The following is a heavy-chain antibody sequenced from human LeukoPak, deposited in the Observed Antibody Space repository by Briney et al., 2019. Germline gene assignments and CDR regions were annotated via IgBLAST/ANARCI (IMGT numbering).Heavy chain of an antibody. J-gene: IGHJ4*02. CDR3: AREGGPYRPLDY. CDR1: GFTFSNYA. CDR2: VNLQGST. Sequence: GSLRLSCAASGFTFSNYALNWVRQPPGKGLEWIGEVNLQGSTNYNPSLMGRVAIAVDTSENHISLQLTSVTAADTAVYYCAREGGPYRPLDYSGQGTLVTVSS. V-gene: IGHV4-34*01.